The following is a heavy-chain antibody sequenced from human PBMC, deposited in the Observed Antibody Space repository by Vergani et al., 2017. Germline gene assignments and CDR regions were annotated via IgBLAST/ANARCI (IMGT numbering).Heavy chain of an antibody. D-gene: IGHD5-18*01. Sequence: QVQLLQSGAEVKKPGASVKVSCKASGYTFSNYGITCVRHAPGQGLEWVAWISVYNGNTKYARNVQGRVTLTTDTSTSTAYMELRSLRFDDTAVYYCARERSPRYNYGWIDDIWGQGTLVTVSS. J-gene: IGHJ4*02. CDR2: ISVYNGNT. CDR1: GYTFSNYG. CDR3: ARERSPRYNYGWIDDI. V-gene: IGHV1-18*01.